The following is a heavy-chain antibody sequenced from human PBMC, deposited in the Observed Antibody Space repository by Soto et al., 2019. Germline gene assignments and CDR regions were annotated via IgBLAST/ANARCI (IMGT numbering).Heavy chain of an antibody. D-gene: IGHD3-3*01. CDR1: GFTFSTYA. CDR2: ISTNGGAT. Sequence: EVQLVESGEGLVQPGGSLRLSCAASGFTFSTYAMHWVRQAPGKGLEYVSAISTNGGATYYADSVKGSFTISRDNSKNTLYLQMDSLRAEDKAVYYCARVVQDRGGYYYDYWGQGALVTVSS. J-gene: IGHJ4*02. CDR3: ARVVQDRGGYYYDY. V-gene: IGHV3-64*02.